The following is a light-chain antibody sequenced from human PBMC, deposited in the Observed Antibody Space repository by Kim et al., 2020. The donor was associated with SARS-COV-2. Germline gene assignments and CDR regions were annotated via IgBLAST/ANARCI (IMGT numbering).Light chain of an antibody. J-gene: IGKJ4*01. CDR1: QSISSSH. CDR3: HQYGTSPLT. V-gene: IGKV3-20*01. CDR2: GAS. Sequence: SPGERATLSCRTSQSISSSHLAWYQQKPGQAPRLLISGASSRATGVPDRFSGSGSGTDFTLTISRLEPEDSAVYSCHQYGTSPLTFGGGTKVDIK.